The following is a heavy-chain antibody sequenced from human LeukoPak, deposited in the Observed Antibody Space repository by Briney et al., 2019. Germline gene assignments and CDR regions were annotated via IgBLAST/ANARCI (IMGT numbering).Heavy chain of an antibody. CDR2: ISSSSSYI. V-gene: IGHV3-21*01. CDR1: GFTFSSYS. CDR3: ARRWTDYYYYMDV. D-gene: IGHD4-23*01. J-gene: IGHJ6*03. Sequence: GGSLRLSCAASGFTFSSYSMNWVRQAPGKGLEWVSSISSSSSYIYYADSVKGRFTISRDNAKNSLYLQMNSLRAEDTAVYYCARRWTDYYYYMDVWGKGTTVTVSS.